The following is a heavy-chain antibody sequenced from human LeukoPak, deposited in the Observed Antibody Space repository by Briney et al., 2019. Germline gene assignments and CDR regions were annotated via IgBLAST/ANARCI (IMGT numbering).Heavy chain of an antibody. CDR3: ARGSHYGDY. J-gene: IGHJ4*02. CDR1: GFTFSSYW. D-gene: IGHD3-16*01. CDR2: ISSDGTIT. V-gene: IGHV3-74*01. Sequence: PGGSLRLSCAASGFTFSSYWMHWVRQAPGEGLVWVTLISSDGTITSYADSVTGRFTISRDNAKNTLYLQMNSLRAEDTAVYYCARGSHYGDYWGQGTLVTVSS.